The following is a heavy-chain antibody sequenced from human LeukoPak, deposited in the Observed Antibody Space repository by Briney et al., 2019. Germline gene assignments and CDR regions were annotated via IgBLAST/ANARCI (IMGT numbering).Heavy chain of an antibody. Sequence: SVKVSCKASGGTFSSYAISWVRQAPGQGLEWMGRIIPIFGIANYAQKFQGRVTITADKSTSTAYMELSSLRSEDTAVYYCARAQDTAMIFHDAFDIWGQGTMVTVSS. J-gene: IGHJ3*02. D-gene: IGHD5-18*01. CDR3: ARAQDTAMIFHDAFDI. CDR2: IIPIFGIA. CDR1: GGTFSSYA. V-gene: IGHV1-69*04.